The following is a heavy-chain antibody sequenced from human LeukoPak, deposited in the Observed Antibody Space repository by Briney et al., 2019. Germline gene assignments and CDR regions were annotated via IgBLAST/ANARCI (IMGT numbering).Heavy chain of an antibody. D-gene: IGHD2-2*01. CDR3: ARDFGSSSENY. V-gene: IGHV3-66*01. CDR2: IYSGGST. Sequence: GSLRLSCAASGFTVSSNYMSCVRQAPGKGLEWVSVIYSGGSTYYADSVKGRFTISRDNSKNTLYLQMNSLRAEDTAVYYCARDFGSSSENYWGQGTLVTVSS. J-gene: IGHJ4*02. CDR1: GFTVSSNY.